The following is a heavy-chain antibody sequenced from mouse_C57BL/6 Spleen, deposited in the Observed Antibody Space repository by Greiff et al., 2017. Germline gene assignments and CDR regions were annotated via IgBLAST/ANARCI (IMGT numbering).Heavy chain of an antibody. D-gene: IGHD4-1*01. J-gene: IGHJ1*03. V-gene: IGHV5-9*01. Sequence: EVKVVESGGGLVKPGGSLKLSCAASGFTFSSYTMSWVRQTPEKRLEWVATISGGGGNTYYPDSVKGRFTISRDNAKNTLYLQMSSLRSEDTALYYCARFLGRIDWYFDVWGTGTTVTVSS. CDR1: GFTFSSYT. CDR2: ISGGGGNT. CDR3: ARFLGRIDWYFDV.